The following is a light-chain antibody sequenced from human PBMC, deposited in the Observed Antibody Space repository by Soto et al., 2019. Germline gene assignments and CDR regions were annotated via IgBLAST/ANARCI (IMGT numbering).Light chain of an antibody. CDR3: QQYHNWPPYT. V-gene: IGKV3-15*01. CDR1: QSVSTN. Sequence: EIVMTQSPATLSVSPGERATLSCRASQSVSTNLAWYQQKPGQAPRLHMYGASTRATGIPARFSGSGSGKEFTLTISSLQSEDFAVYYCQQYHNWPPYTFGQGTKLEIK. CDR2: GAS. J-gene: IGKJ2*01.